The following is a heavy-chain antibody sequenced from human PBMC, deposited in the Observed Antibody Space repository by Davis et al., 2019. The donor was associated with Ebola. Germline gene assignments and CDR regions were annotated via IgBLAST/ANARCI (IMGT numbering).Heavy chain of an antibody. CDR2: ISSSSSYI. CDR1: GFTFSSYS. D-gene: IGHD6-19*01. J-gene: IGHJ4*02. V-gene: IGHV3-21*01. CDR3: ARELAVVYFDY. Sequence: GESLKISCAASGFTFSSYSMNWVRQAPGKGLEWVSSISSSSSYIYYADSVKGRFTISRDKAKNSLYLQMNSLRAEDTAVYYCARELAVVYFDYWGQGTLVTVSS.